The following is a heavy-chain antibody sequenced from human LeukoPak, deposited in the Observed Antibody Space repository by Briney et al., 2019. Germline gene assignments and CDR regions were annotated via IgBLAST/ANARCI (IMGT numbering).Heavy chain of an antibody. D-gene: IGHD2-8*01. CDR1: GGTFSSYA. Sequence: GASVKVSCKASGGTFSSYAISWVRQAPGQGLEWMGGIIPIFGTANYAQKFQGRVTITADKSTSTAYMELSSLRSEDTAVYYCARNGCTNGACVGGSTGIDYWGQGTLVTVSS. CDR3: ARNGCTNGACVGGSTGIDY. V-gene: IGHV1-69*06. J-gene: IGHJ4*02. CDR2: IIPIFGTA.